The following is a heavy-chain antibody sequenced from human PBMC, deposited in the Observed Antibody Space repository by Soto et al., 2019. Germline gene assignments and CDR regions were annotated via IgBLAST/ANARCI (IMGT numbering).Heavy chain of an antibody. J-gene: IGHJ5*02. V-gene: IGHV3-53*01. CDR3: ARHRHPRGTVGATSPLDP. D-gene: IGHD1-26*01. CDR1: GFCVSSNY. CDR2: HYSGGST. Sequence: PGGSLRLSCASSGFCVSSNYLSWVRQAPGKGLEWVSVHYSGGSTYYADSVQGRFTISRDKSNNTLYLQMRRVRAEDTAVYFCARHRHPRGTVGATSPLDPWGQGTQVTVSS.